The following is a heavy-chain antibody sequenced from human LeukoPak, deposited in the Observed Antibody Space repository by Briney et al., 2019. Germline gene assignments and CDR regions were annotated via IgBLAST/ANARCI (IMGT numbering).Heavy chain of an antibody. CDR1: GGTFSSYA. Sequence: SVKVSCKASGGTFSSYAISWVRQAPGQGLEWMRGIIPIFGTANYAQKFQGRVTITADKSTSTAYMELSSLRSEDTAVYYCARVLSFYYGSGSPKYYFDYWGQGTLVTVSS. V-gene: IGHV1-69*06. CDR3: ARVLSFYYGSGSPKYYFDY. J-gene: IGHJ4*02. CDR2: IIPIFGTA. D-gene: IGHD3-10*01.